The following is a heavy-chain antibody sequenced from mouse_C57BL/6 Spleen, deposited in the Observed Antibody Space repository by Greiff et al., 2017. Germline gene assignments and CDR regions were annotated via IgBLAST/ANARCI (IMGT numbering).Heavy chain of an antibody. V-gene: IGHV1-69*01. Sequence: QVQLQQPGAELVMPGASVKLSCKASGYTFTSYWMHWVKQRPGQGLEWIGEIDPSDSYTNYNQKFKGKSTLTVDKSSSTAYMQLSSLTSEDSAVYYCARSGGTVYYFDDWGQGTTLTVSS. CDR1: GYTFTSYW. J-gene: IGHJ2*01. D-gene: IGHD4-1*01. CDR2: IDPSDSYT. CDR3: ARSGGTVYYFDD.